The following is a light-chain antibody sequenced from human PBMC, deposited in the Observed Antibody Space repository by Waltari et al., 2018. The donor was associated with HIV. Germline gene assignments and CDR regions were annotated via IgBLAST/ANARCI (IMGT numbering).Light chain of an antibody. J-gene: IGKJ4*01. CDR3: LQHHSYPLT. Sequence: DIQMTQSPSSLSAAVGERFTITCRASQAISDDLGWYQHRPGEAPQRLIYSASSVHNGVPSRFSGGRTGADFTLTVSGLQPEDSATYYCLQHHSYPLTFGGGTKVEI. CDR2: SAS. V-gene: IGKV1-17*01. CDR1: QAISDD.